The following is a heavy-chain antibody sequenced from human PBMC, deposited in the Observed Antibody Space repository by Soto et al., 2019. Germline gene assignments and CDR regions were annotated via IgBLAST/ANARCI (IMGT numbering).Heavy chain of an antibody. D-gene: IGHD3-10*01. CDR1: GFTFSGYA. V-gene: IGHV3-23*01. CDR3: AKALNYYGSGSYYYYYGMDV. CDR2: ISGSGGST. J-gene: IGHJ6*02. Sequence: PGGSLRLSCAASGFTFSGYAMSWVRQAPGKGLEWVSAISGSGGSTYYADSVKGRFTISRDNSKNTLYLQMNSLRAEDTAVYYCAKALNYYGSGSYYYYYGMDVWGQGTTVTVSS.